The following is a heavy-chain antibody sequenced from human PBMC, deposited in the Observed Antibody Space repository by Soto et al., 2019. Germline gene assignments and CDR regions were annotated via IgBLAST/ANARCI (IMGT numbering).Heavy chain of an antibody. CDR2: ISGSGGST. J-gene: IGHJ4*02. Sequence: PGGSLRLSCAASGFTFSSYAMSWVRQAPGKGLEWVSAISGSGGSTYYADSVKGRFTISRDNSKNTLYLQMNSLRAEDTAVYYCAKKRDSSGYLVYYFDYWGQGTLVTVSS. CDR3: AKKRDSSGYLVYYFDY. CDR1: GFTFSSYA. D-gene: IGHD3-22*01. V-gene: IGHV3-23*01.